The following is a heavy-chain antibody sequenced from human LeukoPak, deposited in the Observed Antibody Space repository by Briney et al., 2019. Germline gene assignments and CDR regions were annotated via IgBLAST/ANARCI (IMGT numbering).Heavy chain of an antibody. D-gene: IGHD2-21*02. J-gene: IGHJ5*02. Sequence: SQTLSLTCTVSGGSISSGSYYWSWIRQPPGKGLEWIGEINHSGSTNYNPSLKSRVTISVDTSKNQFSLKLSSVTAADTAVYYCARGRVYSSIRRGDCFRTWGQGTLVTVSS. CDR3: ARGRVYSSIRRGDCFRT. CDR2: INHSGST. CDR1: GGSISSGSYY. V-gene: IGHV4-39*07.